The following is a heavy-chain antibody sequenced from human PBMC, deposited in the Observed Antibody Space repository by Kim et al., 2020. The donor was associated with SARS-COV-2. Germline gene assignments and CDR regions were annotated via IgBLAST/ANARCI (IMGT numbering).Heavy chain of an antibody. CDR1: GVTLSTYV. CDR3: AALGYCTASSCYQARDY. D-gene: IGHD2-8*02. J-gene: IGHJ4*02. CDR2: IIPNSGTP. V-gene: IGHV1-69*13. Sequence: SVKVSCKTYGVTLSTYVITWVRQAPGQGLEWMGGIIPNSGTPTYAQEFQGRVTISADEFTRTDYMELNGLRSEDTAVYYCAALGYCTASSCYQARDYWGQGTLVTVSS.